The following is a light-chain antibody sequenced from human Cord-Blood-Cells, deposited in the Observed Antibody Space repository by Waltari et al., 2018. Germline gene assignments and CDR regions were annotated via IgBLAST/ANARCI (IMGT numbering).Light chain of an antibody. CDR2: AAS. V-gene: IGKV1-8*01. CDR3: QQYYSYPWT. J-gene: IGKJ1*01. Sequence: AIRMTQSPSSFSASTGDRFTITCRASQGISSYLAWYQQKPGKAPKLLIYAASTLESGVPARFSGSGSGPDFTLTISCLQAEDFATYYCQQYYSYPWTFGQGTKVEIK. CDR1: QGISSY.